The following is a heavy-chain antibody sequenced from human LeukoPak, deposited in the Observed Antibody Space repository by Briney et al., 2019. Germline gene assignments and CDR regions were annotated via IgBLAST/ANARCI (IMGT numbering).Heavy chain of an antibody. D-gene: IGHD6-13*01. CDR3: ARGGGHGSWFYYGMDV. CDR1: GGSISSYY. V-gene: IGHV4-59*01. J-gene: IGHJ6*02. Sequence: PSETLSLTCTVSGGSISSYYWSWIRQPPGKGLEWIGYIYYSGSTNYNPSLKSRVTISVDTSKNQFSLKLSSVTAADTAVYYCARGGGHGSWFYYGMDVWGQGTTVTVSS. CDR2: IYYSGST.